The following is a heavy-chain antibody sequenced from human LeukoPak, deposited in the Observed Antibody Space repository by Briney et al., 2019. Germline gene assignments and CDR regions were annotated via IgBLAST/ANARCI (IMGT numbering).Heavy chain of an antibody. Sequence: GGSLRLSCAASGFTFSGYGMHWVRQAPGRGLEWVAVISHDGINKNYADSVKGRFTISRDNSKNTLDLQMNSLRIDDTAVYYCAKDRVSGGWPKDWFDPWGQGTLVTVSS. V-gene: IGHV3-30*18. CDR2: ISHDGINK. CDR3: AKDRVSGGWPKDWFDP. D-gene: IGHD6-19*01. J-gene: IGHJ5*02. CDR1: GFTFSGYG.